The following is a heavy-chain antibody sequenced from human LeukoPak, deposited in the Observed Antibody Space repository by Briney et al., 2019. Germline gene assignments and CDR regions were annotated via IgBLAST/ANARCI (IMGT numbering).Heavy chain of an antibody. Sequence: GGSLRLSCAASGFTFSSYEMNWVRQAPGKGLEWVSYISSSGSTIYYADSVKGRFTISRDNAKNSLYLQMNSLRAEDTAVYYCARENPDRELRYFDCWGQGTLVTVSS. D-gene: IGHD3-9*01. J-gene: IGHJ4*02. V-gene: IGHV3-48*03. CDR3: ARENPDRELRYFDC. CDR1: GFTFSSYE. CDR2: ISSSGSTI.